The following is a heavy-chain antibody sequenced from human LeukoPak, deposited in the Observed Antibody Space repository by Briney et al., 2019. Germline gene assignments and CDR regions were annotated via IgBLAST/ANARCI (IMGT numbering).Heavy chain of an antibody. D-gene: IGHD2-8*01. V-gene: IGHV4-39*01. CDR1: GGSMSSSSHY. J-gene: IGHJ5*01. CDR3: ARPSYCTNGVCSTFDF. CDR2: IYYSGST. Sequence: SETLSLTCTVSGGSMSSSSHYWGWIRQPPGKGPEWIGTIYYSGSTYYNPSLKSRVTISVDTSKNQFSLKLSSVTAADTAVYYCARPSYCTNGVCSTFDFWGQGTLVTVSS.